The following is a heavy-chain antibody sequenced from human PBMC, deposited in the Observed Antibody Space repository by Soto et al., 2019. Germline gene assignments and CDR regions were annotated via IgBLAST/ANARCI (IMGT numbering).Heavy chain of an antibody. D-gene: IGHD3-3*01. CDR3: ARWYDFWSGDYYFDY. Sequence: SSETLSLTCTVSGGSISSYYWSWIRQPPGKGLEWIGYIYYSGSTNYNPSLKSRVTISVDTSKNQFSLKLSSVTAADTAVYYCARWYDFWSGDYYFDYWGQGTLVTVSS. V-gene: IGHV4-59*01. CDR2: IYYSGST. CDR1: GGSISSYY. J-gene: IGHJ4*02.